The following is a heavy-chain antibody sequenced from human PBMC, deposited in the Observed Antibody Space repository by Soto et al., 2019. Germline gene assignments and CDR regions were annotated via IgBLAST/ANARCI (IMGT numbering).Heavy chain of an antibody. CDR2: ISGSGGST. CDR3: AKSYSSNWYDYFDY. Sequence: GGSLRLSCAASEFTFSTYAMSGVRQAPGKGLEWVSAISGSGGSTYYADSVKGRFTISRDTSKNTLYLQMNSLRAEDTALYYCAKSYSSNWYDYFDYWGQGTLVTVSS. CDR1: EFTFSTYA. V-gene: IGHV3-23*01. D-gene: IGHD6-13*01. J-gene: IGHJ4*02.